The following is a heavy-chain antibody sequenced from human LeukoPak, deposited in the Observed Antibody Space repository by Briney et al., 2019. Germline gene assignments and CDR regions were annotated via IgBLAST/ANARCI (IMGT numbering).Heavy chain of an antibody. Sequence: GASVKVSCKASGFTFTSSAVQWVRQARGQRLEWIGWIVVGSGNTNYAQKFQERVTITRDMSTSTAYMELSSLRSEDTAVYYCAASYSSSSWRGSYYYYYMDVWGKGTTVTVSS. CDR1: GFTFTSSA. CDR2: IVVGSGNT. D-gene: IGHD6-6*01. J-gene: IGHJ6*03. V-gene: IGHV1-58*01. CDR3: AASYSSSSWRGSYYYYYMDV.